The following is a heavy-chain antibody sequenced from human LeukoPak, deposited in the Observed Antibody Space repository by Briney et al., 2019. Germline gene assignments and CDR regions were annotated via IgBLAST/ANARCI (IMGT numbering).Heavy chain of an antibody. CDR3: ARYNRFWSGYSQPPGYFDY. CDR2: IIPIFGTA. Sequence: ASVQVSCKSSGGTFSSYAISWVRQAPGQGLEWMGGIIPIFGTANYAQKFQGRVTITADESTSTAYMELSSLRSEDTAVYYCARYNRFWSGYSQPPGYFDYWGQGTLVTVSS. CDR1: GGTFSSYA. D-gene: IGHD3-3*01. J-gene: IGHJ4*02. V-gene: IGHV1-69*13.